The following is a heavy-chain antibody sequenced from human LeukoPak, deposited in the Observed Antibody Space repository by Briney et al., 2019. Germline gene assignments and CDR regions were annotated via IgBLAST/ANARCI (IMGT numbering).Heavy chain of an antibody. D-gene: IGHD3-22*01. CDR2: ISGSGGST. V-gene: IGHV3-23*01. CDR3: ARGRWYYYDSTMFWDY. Sequence: GGSLRLSCAASGFTFSSYGMSWVRQAPGKGLEWVSAISGSGGSTYYADSVKGRFTISRDNAKNSLYLQMNSLRAEDTAVYYCARGRWYYYDSTMFWDYWGQGTLVTVSS. CDR1: GFTFSSYG. J-gene: IGHJ4*02.